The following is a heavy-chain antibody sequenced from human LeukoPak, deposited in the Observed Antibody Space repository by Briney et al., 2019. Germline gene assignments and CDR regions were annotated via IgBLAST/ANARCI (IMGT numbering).Heavy chain of an antibody. J-gene: IGHJ4*02. V-gene: IGHV3-33*06. CDR3: AKEIVPLFYFDY. CDR2: IWYDGSNK. Sequence: PGGSLRLSCAASGFTFSTSGMHWVRQAPGKGLEWVAVIWYDGSNKHYAESVKGRFSISRDNSKSTLYLQMNSLRAEDTAVYYCAKEIVPLFYFDYWGQGTLVTVSS. D-gene: IGHD2-8*01. CDR1: GFTFSTSG.